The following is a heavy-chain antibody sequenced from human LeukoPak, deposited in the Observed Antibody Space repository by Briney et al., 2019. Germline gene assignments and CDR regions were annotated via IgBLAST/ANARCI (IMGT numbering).Heavy chain of an antibody. V-gene: IGHV3-33*01. CDR3: ARQAPELDF. Sequence: GRSLRLSCAASGFTFSSYGMHWVRQAPGKGLEWVAVIWYDGSYKYYADSVRGRFTISRDNSKNTLYLQMNSLRAEDTAMYYYARQAPELDFWGRETRVSVPS. CDR2: IWYDGSYK. CDR1: GFTFSSYG. J-gene: IGHJ4*02.